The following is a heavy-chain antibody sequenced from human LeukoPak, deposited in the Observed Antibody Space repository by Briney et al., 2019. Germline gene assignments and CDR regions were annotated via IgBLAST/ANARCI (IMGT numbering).Heavy chain of an antibody. V-gene: IGHV3-23*01. J-gene: IGHJ4*02. CDR3: AKDQSSSWPFDY. CDR1: GFTFTDYA. Sequence: PRGSLRLSCAASGFTFTDYAMTWVRQAPGKGLEWVSAISGSGFNTFYADSVKGRFTISRDNSKHTLYLQMNSLRAEDTAVYYCAKDQSSSWPFDYWGQGTLVTVSS. CDR2: ISGSGFNT. D-gene: IGHD6-13*01.